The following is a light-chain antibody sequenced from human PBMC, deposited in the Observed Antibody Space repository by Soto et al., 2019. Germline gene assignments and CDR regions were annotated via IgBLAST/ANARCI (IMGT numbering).Light chain of an antibody. CDR3: QQDGSSQWT. J-gene: IGKJ1*01. V-gene: IGKV3-20*01. CDR2: GAS. Sequence: EIVLPQSPGTLSLSPGDRATLSCRASQSVSSSFLAWYQQKPGQAPRLFIYGASSKATGIPDRFSGSGSGKDFTLTISRLEPEDFAVYYCQQDGSSQWTFGQGTKVEIK. CDR1: QSVSSSF.